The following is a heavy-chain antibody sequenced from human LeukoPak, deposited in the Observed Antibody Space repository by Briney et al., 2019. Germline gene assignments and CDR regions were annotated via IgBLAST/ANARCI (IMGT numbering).Heavy chain of an antibody. J-gene: IGHJ6*02. V-gene: IGHV4-59*12. CDR1: GGSISSYY. D-gene: IGHD2-2*01. CDR2: IYYSGST. Sequence: SETLSLTCTVSGGSISSYYRSWIRQPPGKGLEWIGYIYYSGSTNYNPSLKSRVTMSVDTSKNQFSLKLSSVTAADTAVYYCARDDSVVVPAAMPYYYYGMDVWGQGTTVTVSS. CDR3: ARDDSVVVPAAMPYYYYGMDV.